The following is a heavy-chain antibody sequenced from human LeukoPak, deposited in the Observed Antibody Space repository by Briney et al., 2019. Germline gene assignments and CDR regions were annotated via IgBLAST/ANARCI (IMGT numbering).Heavy chain of an antibody. CDR1: GYTFTTYD. D-gene: IGHD7-27*01. Sequence: ASVKVSCKASGYTFTTYDLSWVRQAPGQGLEWMGWISAYSGNTDYAEKFQDKVTMTIDTSTGTAYMELRRLRSDDTAVYYCARAPPNWGQWDAFDIWGQGTMVTVSS. CDR2: ISAYSGNT. V-gene: IGHV1-18*01. J-gene: IGHJ3*02. CDR3: ARAPPNWGQWDAFDI.